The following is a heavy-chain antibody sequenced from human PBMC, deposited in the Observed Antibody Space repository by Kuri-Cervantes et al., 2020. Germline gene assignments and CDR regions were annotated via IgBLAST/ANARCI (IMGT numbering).Heavy chain of an antibody. Sequence: GESLKISCAVSGFTFSSYWMSWVRQAPGKGLEWVANIKEDGSEKKYVDFVKGRFTISRDNARNSLYLQMNSLRAEDTAVYYCAGARWLRLPWFDPWGQGTLVTVSS. CDR2: IKEDGSEK. J-gene: IGHJ5*02. V-gene: IGHV3-7*01. CDR1: GFTFSSYW. CDR3: AGARWLRLPWFDP. D-gene: IGHD5-12*01.